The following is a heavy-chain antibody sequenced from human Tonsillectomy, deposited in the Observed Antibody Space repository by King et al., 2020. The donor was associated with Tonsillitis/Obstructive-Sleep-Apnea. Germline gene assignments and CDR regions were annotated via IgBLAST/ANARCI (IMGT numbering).Heavy chain of an antibody. CDR3: AHRPPLTGTTYSFDY. Sequence: TLKESGPTLVKPTQTLTLTCTFSGFSLSTSGVGLGWIRQPPGKALEWLAIIYWDDDKPYSPSLKSRHTITKDTSKNQVVLTMTNMDPVDAATYYCAHRPPLTGTTYSFDYWGQGTLVTVSS. CDR2: IYWDDDK. D-gene: IGHD1-7*01. J-gene: IGHJ4*02. V-gene: IGHV2-5*02. CDR1: GFSLSTSGVG.